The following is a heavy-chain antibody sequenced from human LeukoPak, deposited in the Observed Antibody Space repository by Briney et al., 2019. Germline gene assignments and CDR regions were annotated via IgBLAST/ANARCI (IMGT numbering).Heavy chain of an antibody. CDR2: IYHSGST. V-gene: IGHV4-4*02. J-gene: IGHJ5*02. CDR1: GGSISSSNW. CDR3: ARDSADYYDSSGYYYT. D-gene: IGHD3-22*01. Sequence: SETLSLTCAVSGGSISSSNWWSWVRQPPGKGLEWIGEIYHSGSTNYNPSLKSRVTISVDKSKNQFSLKLSSVTAADTAVYYCARDSADYYDSSGYYYTWGQGTLVTVSS.